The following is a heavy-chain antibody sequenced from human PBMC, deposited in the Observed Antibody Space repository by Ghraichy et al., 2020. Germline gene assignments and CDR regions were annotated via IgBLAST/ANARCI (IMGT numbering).Heavy chain of an antibody. V-gene: IGHV4-34*01. J-gene: IGHJ4*02. Sequence: SETLSLTCAVYGGSFSGYYWSWIRQPPGKGLEWIGEINHSGSTNYNPSLKSRVTISVDTSKNQFSLKLSSVTAADTAVYYCARGDYCSGGSCYQGYDYWGQGTLVTVSS. CDR2: INHSGST. D-gene: IGHD2-15*01. CDR3: ARGDYCSGGSCYQGYDY. CDR1: GGSFSGYY.